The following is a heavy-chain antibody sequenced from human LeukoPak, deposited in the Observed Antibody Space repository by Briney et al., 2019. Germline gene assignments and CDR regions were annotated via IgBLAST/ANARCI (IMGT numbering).Heavy chain of an antibody. J-gene: IGHJ4*02. V-gene: IGHV4-59*01. D-gene: IGHD6-13*01. CDR2: IYYSGST. Sequence: SETLSLTCTVSGGSISSYCWSWIRQPPGKGLEWIGYIYYSGSTNYNPSLKSRVTISVDTSKNQFSLKLSSVTAADTAVYYCARGEQQLVPDYLGEGTLVTVSS. CDR3: ARGEQQLVPDY. CDR1: GGSISSYC.